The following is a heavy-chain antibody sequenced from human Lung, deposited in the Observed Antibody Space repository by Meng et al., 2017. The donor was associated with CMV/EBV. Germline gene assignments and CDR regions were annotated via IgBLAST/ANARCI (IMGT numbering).Heavy chain of an antibody. CDR1: GFTFADYA. D-gene: IGHD1-26*01. CDR3: SRGVKEGATDY. J-gene: IGHJ4*02. Sequence: GESLRLSCTASGFTFADYALSWVRQVPGKGLEWVGFIRSQTFGGTAAYAASVRGKFTVSRDDSKSITSLQLNSLKVEDTDVYYCSRGVKEGATDYWGQGALVTVSS. CDR2: IRSQTFGGTA. V-gene: IGHV3-49*04.